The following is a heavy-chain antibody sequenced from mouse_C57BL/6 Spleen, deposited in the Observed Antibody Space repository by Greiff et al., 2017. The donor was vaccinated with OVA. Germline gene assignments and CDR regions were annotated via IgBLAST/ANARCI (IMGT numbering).Heavy chain of an antibody. D-gene: IGHD2-4*01. CDR1: GYTFTDYN. Sequence: EVQLQQSGPELVKPGASVKMSCKASGYTFTDYNMHWVKQSHGKSLEWIGYINPNNGGTSYNQKFKGKATLTVNKSSSTAYMELRSLTSEDSAVYYCATIYYDYEAWFAYGGQGTLVTVSA. J-gene: IGHJ3*01. CDR2: INPNNGGT. CDR3: ATIYYDYEAWFAY. V-gene: IGHV1-22*01.